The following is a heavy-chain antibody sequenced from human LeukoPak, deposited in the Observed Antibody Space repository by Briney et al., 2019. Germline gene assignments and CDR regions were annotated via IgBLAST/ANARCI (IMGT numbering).Heavy chain of an antibody. D-gene: IGHD3-9*01. Sequence: GGSLRLSCAASGFIFSSYAMSWVRQAPGKGLEWVSAISGSGGSTYYADSVKGRFTISRDNSKNTLYLQMNSLRAEDAAVYYCAKRGYDILTGSDYWGQGTLVTVSS. J-gene: IGHJ4*02. CDR3: AKRGYDILTGSDY. CDR1: GFIFSSYA. V-gene: IGHV3-23*01. CDR2: ISGSGGST.